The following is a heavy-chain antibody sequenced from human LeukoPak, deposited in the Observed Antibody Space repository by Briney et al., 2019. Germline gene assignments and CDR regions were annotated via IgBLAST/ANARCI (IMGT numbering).Heavy chain of an antibody. V-gene: IGHV5-51*01. CDR2: IYPGDSDT. CDR3: AKYGGAKGGYSYHGMDV. J-gene: IGHJ6*02. D-gene: IGHD4/OR15-4a*01. Sequence: KPGGSLRLSCKVSGYTFTSYYIAWVRQMPGKGLEWMGIIYPGDSDTRYSPSFQGQVTISADKSISTAYLQWSSLKASDTAMYYCAKYGGAKGGYSYHGMDVWGQGTAVTVSS. CDR1: GYTFTSYY.